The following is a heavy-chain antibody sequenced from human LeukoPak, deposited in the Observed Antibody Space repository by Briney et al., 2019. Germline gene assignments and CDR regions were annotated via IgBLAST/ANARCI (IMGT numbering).Heavy chain of an antibody. J-gene: IGHJ4*02. Sequence: SETLSLTCAVYGGSFSGYYWSWIRQPPGKGLEWIGEINHSGSTNYNPSLKSRVTISVDTSKNQFSLKLSSVTAADTAVYYCASVNSTPYPWGQGTLVTVSS. CDR1: GGSFSGYY. CDR3: ASVNSTPYP. CDR2: INHSGST. D-gene: IGHD2-15*01. V-gene: IGHV4-34*01.